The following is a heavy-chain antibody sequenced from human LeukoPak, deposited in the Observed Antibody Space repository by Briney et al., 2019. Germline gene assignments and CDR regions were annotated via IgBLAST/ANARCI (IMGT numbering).Heavy chain of an antibody. V-gene: IGHV3-23*01. CDR1: GFTFSSYA. Sequence: GGSLRLSCAASGFTFSSYAMSWVRQAPGKGLEWVSAISGSGGSTYYADSVKGRFTISRDNSKNTLYLQMNSLRAEDTAVYYCANPQVVSYYFDYWGQGTLVTVSS. CDR2: ISGSGGST. CDR3: ANPQVVSYYFDY. D-gene: IGHD4-23*01. J-gene: IGHJ4*02.